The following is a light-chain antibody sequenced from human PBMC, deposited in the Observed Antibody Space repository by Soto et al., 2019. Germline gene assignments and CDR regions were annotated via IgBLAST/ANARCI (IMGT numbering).Light chain of an antibody. Sequence: QSALTQPPSASGSPGQSVTISCTGTSSDVGGYKYVSWYQQHPGKAPKLMIYEVIKRPSGVPDRFSGSKSGNTASLTVSGLQAEDEGDYYCSSYAGSNNYVFGTGTKLTVL. CDR2: EVI. CDR3: SSYAGSNNYV. CDR1: SSDVGGYKY. V-gene: IGLV2-8*01. J-gene: IGLJ1*01.